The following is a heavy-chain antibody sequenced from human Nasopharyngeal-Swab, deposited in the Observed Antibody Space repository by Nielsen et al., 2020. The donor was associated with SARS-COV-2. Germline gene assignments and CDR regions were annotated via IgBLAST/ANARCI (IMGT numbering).Heavy chain of an antibody. V-gene: IGHV1-8*01. CDR2: MNPNSGNT. J-gene: IGHJ4*02. Sequence: WVRQAPGQGLEWMGWMNPNSGNTGYAQKFQGRVTMTRNTSISTAYMELSSLRSEDTAVYYCARGPGHDRWGQGTLVTVSS. CDR3: ARGPGHDR. D-gene: IGHD3-9*01.